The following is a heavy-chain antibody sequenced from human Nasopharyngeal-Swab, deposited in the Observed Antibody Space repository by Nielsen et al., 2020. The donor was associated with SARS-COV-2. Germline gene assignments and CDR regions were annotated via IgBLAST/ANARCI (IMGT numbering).Heavy chain of an antibody. J-gene: IGHJ6*02. CDR3: APFWSGYYDYYYGMDV. V-gene: IGHV3-11*01. CDR2: ISSSGSTI. CDR1: GFTFSDSY. Sequence: GGSLRLSCAASGFTFSDSYMSWIRQAPGKGLEWVSYISSSGSTIYYADSMKGRFTISRDNAKNSLYLQMNSLRAEDTAVYYCAPFWSGYYDYYYGMDVWGQGTTVTVSS. D-gene: IGHD3-3*01.